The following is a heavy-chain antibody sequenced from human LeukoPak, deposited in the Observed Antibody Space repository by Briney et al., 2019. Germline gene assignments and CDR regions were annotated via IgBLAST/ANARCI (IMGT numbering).Heavy chain of an antibody. CDR2: MNPNSGNT. CDR1: GYTFTSYD. CDR3: ARSATMVRGVIIGY. D-gene: IGHD3-10*01. J-gene: IGHJ4*02. Sequence: ASVKVSCKASGYTFTSYDINWVRQATGQGLEWMGWMNPNSGNTGYAQKFQGRVTMTRNTSISTAYMELNSLRSEDTAVYYCARSATMVRGVIIGYWGQGTLVTVSS. V-gene: IGHV1-8*01.